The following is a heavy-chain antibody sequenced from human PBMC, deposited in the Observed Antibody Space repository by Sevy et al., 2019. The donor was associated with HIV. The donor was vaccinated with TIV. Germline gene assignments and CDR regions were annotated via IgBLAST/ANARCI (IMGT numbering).Heavy chain of an antibody. V-gene: IGHV4-61*03. CDR1: GGSVSSDFSY. Sequence: SETLSLTCTVSGGSVSSDFSYWNWVRQPPGKGLEYIGSISYGGTTSYNPSLKSRVTISLDTSKNHFSLKVNSVTAADTAIYYGAKRDYGDYVDYFDPWGQGTLVTVSS. CDR2: ISYGGTT. D-gene: IGHD4-17*01. J-gene: IGHJ5*02. CDR3: AKRDYGDYVDYFDP.